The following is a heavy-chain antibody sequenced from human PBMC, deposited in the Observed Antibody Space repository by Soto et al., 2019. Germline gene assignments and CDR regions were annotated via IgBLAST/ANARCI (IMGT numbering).Heavy chain of an antibody. V-gene: IGHV3-7*03. CDR3: AKLRGDYTVFDY. CDR2: IKQDGSVK. D-gene: IGHD4-17*01. J-gene: IGHJ4*02. CDR1: GFTFSNYW. Sequence: EVQLVESGGGLVQPGGSLRLSCAPSGFTFSNYWMSWVRQAPGKGLEWVASIKQDGSVKHYVDSVKGRFTISRDNAEKSLHLQMNNLRADDTAVYYCAKLRGDYTVFDYWGQGARVTVSS.